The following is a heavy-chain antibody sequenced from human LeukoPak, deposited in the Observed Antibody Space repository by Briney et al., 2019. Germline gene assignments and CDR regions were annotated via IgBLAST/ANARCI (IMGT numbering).Heavy chain of an antibody. D-gene: IGHD6-13*01. CDR1: GFTFRNYV. CDR3: AKVLPPRGGRSGWYETNDF. V-gene: IGHV3-23*01. Sequence: GGSLRLSCAASGFTFRNYVMTWVRQAPGKGLEWVSSIRINGAGTHYADSVKGRFTISRDDSKNALYLQMSSLRADDTAVYYCAKVLPPRGGRSGWYETNDFWGQGTLVTVSS. J-gene: IGHJ4*02. CDR2: IRINGAGT.